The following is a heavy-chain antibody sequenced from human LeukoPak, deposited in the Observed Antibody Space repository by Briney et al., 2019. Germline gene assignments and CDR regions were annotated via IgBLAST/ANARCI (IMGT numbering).Heavy chain of an antibody. Sequence: PGGSLRLSCAASGFTFSSYAMSWVRQAPGKGLEWVSAISGSGGSTYYADSVKGRFTISRDNSKNTLYLQMNSLRAEDTAVYYCAREEGLRYCSSTSCYAAPPFWFDPWGQGTLVTVSS. CDR2: ISGSGGST. D-gene: IGHD2-2*01. J-gene: IGHJ5*02. V-gene: IGHV3-23*01. CDR3: AREEGLRYCSSTSCYAAPPFWFDP. CDR1: GFTFSSYA.